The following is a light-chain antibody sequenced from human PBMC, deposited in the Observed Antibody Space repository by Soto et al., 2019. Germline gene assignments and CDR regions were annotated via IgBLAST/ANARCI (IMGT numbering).Light chain of an antibody. CDR2: GAS. Sequence: EIVMTQSPATLSVSPGERATLSCRASQSVSSKLVWYQQKPGQAPRVLMYGASTRAAGIPARFSGGGSGKEFSLTISSLQSEDFAVYYCQQYNIWPRTFGPGTTVYIK. CDR3: QQYNIWPRT. V-gene: IGKV3-15*01. J-gene: IGKJ3*01. CDR1: QSVSSK.